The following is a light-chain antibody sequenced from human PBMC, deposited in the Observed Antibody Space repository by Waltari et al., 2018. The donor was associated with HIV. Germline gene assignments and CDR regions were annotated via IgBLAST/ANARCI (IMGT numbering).Light chain of an antibody. Sequence: QSVLTQPPSVSGAPGQRVTISCTGSSSNIGAGYDVHWYQHFPGTAPKLLLFGDSNRPSGVPDRFSGSKSGTSASLAITGLQAEDEADYYCQSYDTGLVFGGGTKLTVL. J-gene: IGLJ2*01. CDR1: SSNIGAGYD. V-gene: IGLV1-40*01. CDR3: QSYDTGLV. CDR2: GDS.